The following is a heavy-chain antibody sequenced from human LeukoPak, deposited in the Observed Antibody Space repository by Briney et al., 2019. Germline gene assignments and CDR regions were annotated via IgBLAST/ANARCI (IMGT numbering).Heavy chain of an antibody. Sequence: ASVRVSCKASGYTFTSYAMHWVRQAPGQRLEWMGWINAGNGNTKYSQKFQGRVTITRETSASTAYMELSSLRSEDTAVYYCARESLGSDSSGYYYPVWGQGTMVTVSS. CDR2: INAGNGNT. V-gene: IGHV1-3*01. J-gene: IGHJ3*01. D-gene: IGHD3-22*01. CDR3: ARESLGSDSSGYYYPV. CDR1: GYTFTSYA.